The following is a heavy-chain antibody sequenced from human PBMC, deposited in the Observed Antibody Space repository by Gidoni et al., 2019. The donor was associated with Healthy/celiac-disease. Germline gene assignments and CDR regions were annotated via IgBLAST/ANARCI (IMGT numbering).Heavy chain of an antibody. J-gene: IGHJ4*02. CDR3: AKERYYDILTGYYFYEN. CDR2: ISGSGGIT. Sequence: EVQLLESGGGLVQPGGSLRLSWAASGFTFSSYAMSWFRQAPGKGREWFSAISGSGGITYYADSVKGRFTISRDNSKNTLYLQMNSLRAEDTAVYYCAKERYYDILTGYYFYENWGQGTLVTVSS. V-gene: IGHV3-23*01. D-gene: IGHD3-9*01. CDR1: GFTFSSYA.